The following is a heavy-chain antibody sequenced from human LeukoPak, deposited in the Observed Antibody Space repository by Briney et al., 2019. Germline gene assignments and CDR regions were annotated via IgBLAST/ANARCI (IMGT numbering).Heavy chain of an antibody. Sequence: PGGSLRLSCAASGFTFSSYWMNWVRQAPGKGLEWVANIKQDGSEKYYVDSVKGRFTISRDNAKNSLCLQMNSLRAEDTAVYYCARGPDDSSAHDAFDIWGQGTLVTVSS. CDR2: IKQDGSEK. J-gene: IGHJ3*02. V-gene: IGHV3-7*01. D-gene: IGHD3-22*01. CDR1: GFTFSSYW. CDR3: ARGPDDSSAHDAFDI.